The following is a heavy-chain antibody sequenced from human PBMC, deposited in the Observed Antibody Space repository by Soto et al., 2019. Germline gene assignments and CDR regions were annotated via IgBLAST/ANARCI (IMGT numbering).Heavy chain of an antibody. CDR2: ISYDGSNK. V-gene: IGHV3-30*18. Sequence: QVQLVESGGGVVQPGRSLRLSCAASGFTFSSYGMHWVRQAPGKGLEWVAVISYDGSNKYYADSVKGRFTISRDNSKNTMYLQMNSLRAEDTAVYYCAKDRTVAVVAAAFDYGGQGTLVTVSS. D-gene: IGHD2-15*01. CDR3: AKDRTVAVVAAAFDY. CDR1: GFTFSSYG. J-gene: IGHJ4*02.